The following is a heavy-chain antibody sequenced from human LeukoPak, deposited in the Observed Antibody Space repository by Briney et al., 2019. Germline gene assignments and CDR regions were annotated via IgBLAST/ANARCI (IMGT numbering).Heavy chain of an antibody. V-gene: IGHV3-30*18. CDR3: AKDSSGFIDY. CDR1: GFTFSSYG. J-gene: IGHJ4*02. CDR2: ISYDGSNK. D-gene: IGHD6-19*01. Sequence: GGSLRLSCAASGFTFSSYGMHWVRQAPGKGLEWVAVISYDGSNKYYADSVKGRFTISGDNSKNTLYLQMNSLRAEDTAVYYCAKDSSGFIDYWGQGTLVTVSS.